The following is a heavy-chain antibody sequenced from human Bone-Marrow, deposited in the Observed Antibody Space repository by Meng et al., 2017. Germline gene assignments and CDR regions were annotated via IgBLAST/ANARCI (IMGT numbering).Heavy chain of an antibody. D-gene: IGHD5-18*01. CDR2: ISYDSSNI. J-gene: IGHJ4*02. CDR3: ARETEGVQTAMVGY. CDR1: GFTFSNFA. Sequence: GESLKISCAASGFTFSNFAMHWVRQPPGKGLEWVALISYDSSNIYYADSVKGRFTISRDNSKNTLYLQVNSLRPEDTAVYYCARETEGVQTAMVGYWGQGTLVTVSS. V-gene: IGHV3-30*01.